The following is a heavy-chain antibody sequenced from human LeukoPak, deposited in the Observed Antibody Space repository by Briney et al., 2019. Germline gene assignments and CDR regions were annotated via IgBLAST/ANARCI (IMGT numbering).Heavy chain of an antibody. D-gene: IGHD3-3*01. CDR3: ATDRGWRTSGYYLYYFEY. CDR2: IKHDGSEK. V-gene: IGHV3-7*01. CDR1: GFIFTNYF. J-gene: IGHJ4*02. Sequence: PGGSLRLPCAASGFIFTNYFMSWVRQAPGKGLEWVASIKHDGSEKYYVDSVRGRFTISRDNTMNSLYLQMSSLRAEDTAVYYFATDRGWRTSGYYLYYFEYWGQGPLVTFSS.